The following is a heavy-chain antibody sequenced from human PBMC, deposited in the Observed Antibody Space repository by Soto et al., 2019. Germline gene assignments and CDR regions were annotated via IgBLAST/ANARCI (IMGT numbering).Heavy chain of an antibody. D-gene: IGHD6-13*01. CDR2: ISGSGGGT. Sequence: EVQLLESGGGLVQPGGSLRLSCAASGFTFSSYAMSWVRQAPGKGLEWVSTISGSGGGTYYADSVKGRFTISRDNSKNTLYLQMNSLRVEDTAIYYCAKGVTPSSWPTLSHWGQGTLVTVSS. CDR3: AKGVTPSSWPTLSH. CDR1: GFTFSSYA. J-gene: IGHJ4*02. V-gene: IGHV3-23*01.